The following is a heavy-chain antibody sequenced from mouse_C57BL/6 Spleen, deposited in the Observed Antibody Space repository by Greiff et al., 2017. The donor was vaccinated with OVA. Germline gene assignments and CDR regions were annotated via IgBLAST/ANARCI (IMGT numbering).Heavy chain of an antibody. V-gene: IGHV5-17*01. CDR2: ISSGSSTI. CDR3: ATEGDYAMDY. J-gene: IGHJ4*01. CDR1: GFTFSDYG. Sequence: VQLKESGGGLVKPGGSLKLSCAASGFTFSDYGMHWVRQAPEKGLEWVAYISSGSSTIYYADTVKGRFTISRDNAKNTLFLQMTGLRSEDTAMYYCATEGDYAMDYWGQGTSVTVSS.